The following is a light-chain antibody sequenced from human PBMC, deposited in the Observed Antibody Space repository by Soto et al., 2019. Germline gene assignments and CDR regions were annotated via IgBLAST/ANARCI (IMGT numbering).Light chain of an antibody. V-gene: IGKV3-20*01. CDR3: QQYGTSPWT. J-gene: IGKJ1*01. CDR2: VAS. Sequence: GDRGTLSCGASQSVSRSYLGWYQQKPGQAPRLLIYVASTRATGIPARFIAGGSGTDFTLSISSVEPEDFAVYYCQQYGTSPWTFGQGTKVDIK. CDR1: QSVSRSY.